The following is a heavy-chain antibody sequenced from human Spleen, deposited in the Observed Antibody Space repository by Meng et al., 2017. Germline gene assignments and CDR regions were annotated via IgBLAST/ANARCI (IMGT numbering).Heavy chain of an antibody. J-gene: IGHJ4*02. Sequence: GESLKISCAASGFISSSYAMNWVRQAPGKGLEWVAVTSHDGGDKYYADSVKGRFTISRDNSRNTLYLQMNTLRDEDTAVYYCVRGDGGIAAAGPFGFWGQGTLVTVSS. CDR3: VRGDGGIAAAGPFGF. CDR1: GFISSSYA. V-gene: IGHV3-30*04. D-gene: IGHD6-13*01. CDR2: TSHDGGDK.